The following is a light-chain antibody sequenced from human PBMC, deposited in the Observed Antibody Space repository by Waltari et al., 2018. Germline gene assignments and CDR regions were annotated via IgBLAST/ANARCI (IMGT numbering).Light chain of an antibody. CDR3: CSYAGSGTLV. CDR1: SRDIGNYNL. V-gene: IGLV2-23*01. Sequence: QSALTQPAAVSGSPAQSIIISCTGTSRDIGNYNLVSWYQQHPDTAPKLLIYQATKRPSEISNRFSGSKSGNTASLTISGVQAEDEADYYCCSYAGSGTLVLGGGTKLTVL. CDR2: QAT. J-gene: IGLJ3*02.